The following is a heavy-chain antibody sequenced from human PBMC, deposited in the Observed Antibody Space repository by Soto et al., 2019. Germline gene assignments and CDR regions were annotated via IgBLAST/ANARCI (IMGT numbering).Heavy chain of an antibody. V-gene: IGHV3-23*01. Sequence: GGSLRLSCAASGFTFSSYAMSWVRQAPGKGLEWVSAISGVGGSTYYADSVEGRFTISRDNSKNTLYLEINSLRDEETDVYYCAKAGVLRYFDWLLWIDYWGQGTLVTVSS. CDR3: AKAGVLRYFDWLLWIDY. J-gene: IGHJ4*02. CDR2: ISGVGGST. CDR1: GFTFSSYA. D-gene: IGHD3-9*01.